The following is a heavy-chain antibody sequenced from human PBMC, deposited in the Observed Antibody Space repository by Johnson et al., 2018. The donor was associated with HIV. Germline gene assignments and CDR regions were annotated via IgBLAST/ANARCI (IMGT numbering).Heavy chain of an antibody. J-gene: IGHJ3*02. D-gene: IGHD3-22*01. V-gene: IGHV3-20*04. Sequence: VQVVESGGGLVRPGGSLRLSCAASGFTFDDYGMSWVRQAPGKGLEWVSGINWNGGSTGYADSVKGRFTISRDNAKNSLYLQMNSLRAEDTALYYCAKDIGVWDSSGLALDAFDIWGQGTMVTVSS. CDR3: AKDIGVWDSSGLALDAFDI. CDR2: INWNGGST. CDR1: GFTFDDYG.